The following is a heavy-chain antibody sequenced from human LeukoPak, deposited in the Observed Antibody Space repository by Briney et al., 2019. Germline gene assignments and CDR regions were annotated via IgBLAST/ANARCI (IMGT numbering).Heavy chain of an antibody. CDR1: GYTFTSYD. D-gene: IGHD2-15*01. V-gene: IGHV1-8*01. CDR2: MNPNSGNT. Sequence: ASVKVSCKASGYTFTSYDINWARQATGQGLEWMGWMNPNSGNTGYAQKFQGRVTMTRNTSISTAYMELSSLRSEDTAVYYCARDESSGGSFDYWGQGTLVTVSS. J-gene: IGHJ4*02. CDR3: ARDESSGGSFDY.